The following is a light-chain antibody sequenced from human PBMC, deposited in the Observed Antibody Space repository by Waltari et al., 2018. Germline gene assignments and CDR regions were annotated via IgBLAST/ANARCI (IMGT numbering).Light chain of an antibody. CDR2: RNN. CDR3: AAWDDSLSGLWV. J-gene: IGLJ3*02. CDR1: SPNIGSNY. Sequence: QSVLTQPPSASGTPGQRVTISCSGSSPNIGSNYVYWYQQLPGTAPKLLICRNNQRPSGGPDRVFGSKAGPSASLAISGLRSEDEADYYCAAWDDSLSGLWVFGGGTKLTVL. V-gene: IGLV1-47*01.